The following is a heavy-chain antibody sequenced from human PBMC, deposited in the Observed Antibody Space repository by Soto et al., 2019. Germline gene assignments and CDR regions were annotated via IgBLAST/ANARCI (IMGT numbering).Heavy chain of an antibody. D-gene: IGHD3-16*02. CDR1: GYTFTSYY. V-gene: IGHV1-46*01. CDR3: AXTSDYVWGSYPPRVFDY. Sequence: ASVKVSCKASGYTFTSYYMHWVRQAPGQGLEWMGIINPSGGSTSYAQKFQGRVTMTRDTSTSTVYMELSSLRSEDTAVYYCAXTSDYVWGSYPPRVFDYWGQGTLVTVSS. CDR2: INPSGGST. J-gene: IGHJ4*02.